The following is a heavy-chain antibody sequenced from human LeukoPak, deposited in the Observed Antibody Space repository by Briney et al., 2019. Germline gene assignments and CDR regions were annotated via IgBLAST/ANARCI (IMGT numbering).Heavy chain of an antibody. J-gene: IGHJ3*02. D-gene: IGHD3-16*01. CDR1: GGSFSGYY. CDR2: IYYTGTA. V-gene: IGHV4-39*01. Sequence: PSETLSLTCAVYGGSFSGYYWGWIRQPPGKGLEWIGSIYYTGTAYYIPSLKSRVTISVDTSKNQFSLKLSSVTAADTAVYYCARRLSSDAFDIWGQGTMVTVSS. CDR3: ARRLSSDAFDI.